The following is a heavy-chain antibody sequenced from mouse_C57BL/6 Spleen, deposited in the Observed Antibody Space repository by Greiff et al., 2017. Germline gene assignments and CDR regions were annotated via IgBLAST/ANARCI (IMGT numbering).Heavy chain of an antibody. CDR1: GFNIKNTY. CDR3: ALAYYSNCGEGAMDY. V-gene: IGHV14-3*01. Sequence: VQLQQSVAELVRPGASVKLSCTASGFNIKNTYMHWVKQRPEQGLEWIGRIDPANGNTKYAPKVQGKATLTADTSSNTAYLQLSSLTSEDTAIYYCALAYYSNCGEGAMDYWGQGTSVTVSS. J-gene: IGHJ4*01. D-gene: IGHD2-5*01. CDR2: IDPANGNT.